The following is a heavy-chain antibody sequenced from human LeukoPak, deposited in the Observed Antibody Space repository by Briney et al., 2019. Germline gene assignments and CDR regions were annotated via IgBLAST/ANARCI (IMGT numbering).Heavy chain of an antibody. CDR2: INPNSGGT. Sequence: ASVKVSCTASGYTFTGYYMHWVRQAPGQGLEWMGRINPNSGGTNYAQKFQGRVTMTRDTSISTAYMELSRLRSDDTAVYYCARDAHPIYYDSSASPLDYFDYWGQGTLVTVSS. CDR3: ARDAHPIYYDSSASPLDYFDY. D-gene: IGHD3-22*01. V-gene: IGHV1-2*06. CDR1: GYTFTGYY. J-gene: IGHJ4*02.